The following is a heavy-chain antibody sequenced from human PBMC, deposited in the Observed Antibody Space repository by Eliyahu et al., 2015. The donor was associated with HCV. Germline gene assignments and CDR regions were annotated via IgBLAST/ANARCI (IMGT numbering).Heavy chain of an antibody. D-gene: IGHD4-11*01. CDR1: GFSLSTSGVG. CDR2: IYWDDDK. J-gene: IGHJ5*02. Sequence: QITLKESGPTLVKPTQTLTLTCTXSGFSLSTSGVGVGWIRXPPGKALEWLALIYWDDDKRYXPSLKSRLTITKDTSKNQVXLTMTNMDPVDTXTYYCAHNRLGTVTTIPXLNWFDPWGQGTLVTVSS. V-gene: IGHV2-5*02. CDR3: AHNRLGTVTTIPXLNWFDP.